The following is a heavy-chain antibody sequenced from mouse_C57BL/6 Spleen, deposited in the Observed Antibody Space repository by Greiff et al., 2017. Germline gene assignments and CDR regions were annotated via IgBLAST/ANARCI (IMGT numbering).Heavy chain of an antibody. CDR1: GYAFTNYL. CDR3: ARDVGYYPYYYAMDY. CDR2: INPGSGGT. Sequence: QVQLQQSGAELVRPGTSVKVSCKASGYAFTNYLIEWVKQRPGQGLEWIGVINPGSGGTNYNEKFKGKATLTADKSSSTAYMQLSSLTSEDSAVYFCARDVGYYPYYYAMDYWGQGTSVTVSS. J-gene: IGHJ4*01. D-gene: IGHD2-3*01. V-gene: IGHV1-54*01.